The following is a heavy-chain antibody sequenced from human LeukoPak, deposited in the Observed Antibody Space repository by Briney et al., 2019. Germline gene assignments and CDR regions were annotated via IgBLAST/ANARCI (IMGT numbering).Heavy chain of an antibody. V-gene: IGHV3-23*01. CDR3: ARDLGAHPFDY. CDR2: LSGSGDRT. J-gene: IGHJ4*02. CDR1: GFTFSSYA. D-gene: IGHD3-3*01. Sequence: GGSLRLSCAASGFTFSSYAVSWVRQAPGKGLQWVSALSGSGDRTYYADSVKGRFTISRDNSKNTLFMQMNSLRAEDTAVYYCARDLGAHPFDYWGQGTLVTVSS.